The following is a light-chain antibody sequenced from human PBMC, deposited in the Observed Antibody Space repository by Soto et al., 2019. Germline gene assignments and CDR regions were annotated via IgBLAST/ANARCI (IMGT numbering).Light chain of an antibody. CDR1: QSVSSN. Sequence: EIVMTQSPATLSLSPGGRATLSCRASQSVSSNLAWYQQKPGQAPRLLIYGASTRATGIPARFSGSGSGTEFTLTISSLQSEDFAVYYCQHYNNWPITFGQGTRLEIK. CDR2: GAS. V-gene: IGKV3-15*01. J-gene: IGKJ5*01. CDR3: QHYNNWPIT.